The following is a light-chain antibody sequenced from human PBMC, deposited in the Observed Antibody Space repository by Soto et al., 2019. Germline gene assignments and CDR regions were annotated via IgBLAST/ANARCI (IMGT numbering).Light chain of an antibody. CDR1: QSVLYSSNNKNY. Sequence: DIVMTQSPDSLAVSLGERATINCKSSQSVLYSSNNKNYLAWYQQKPGQPPKLLIYWASTRESGVPDRFSGSGSGTDSTLTISSLQAEDVAVYYYQQYYSTPWTFGQGTMVEIK. J-gene: IGKJ1*01. V-gene: IGKV4-1*01. CDR2: WAS. CDR3: QQYYSTPWT.